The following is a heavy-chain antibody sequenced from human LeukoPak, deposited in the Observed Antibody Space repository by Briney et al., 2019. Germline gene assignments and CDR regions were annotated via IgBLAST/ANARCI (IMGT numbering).Heavy chain of an antibody. CDR2: IGTAGDT. CDR3: ARGAAQGFDP. V-gene: IGHV3-13*01. Sequence: GGSLRFSCAASGFTFSNYDMHWVRQATGKGLEWVSGIGTAGDTYYLGSVKGRFTISRENAKNSLYLQMNSLRAGDTAVYYCARGAAQGFDPWGQGTLVTASS. J-gene: IGHJ5*02. CDR1: GFTFSNYD.